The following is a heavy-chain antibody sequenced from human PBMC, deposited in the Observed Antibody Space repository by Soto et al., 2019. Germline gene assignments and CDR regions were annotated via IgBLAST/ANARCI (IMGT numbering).Heavy chain of an antibody. V-gene: IGHV4-4*02. Sequence: SETLSLTCAVSSGSIGNSNWWSWVRQPPGKGLEWIGEISHSGSTSYNQSLKSRVALSLDKSKNQFSLKLNSVSAADTAVYYCARFYFGRHTSRPYYWGQGTPVTVSS. D-gene: IGHD3-10*01. CDR2: ISHSGST. J-gene: IGHJ4*02. CDR1: SGSIGNSNW. CDR3: ARFYFGRHTSRPYY.